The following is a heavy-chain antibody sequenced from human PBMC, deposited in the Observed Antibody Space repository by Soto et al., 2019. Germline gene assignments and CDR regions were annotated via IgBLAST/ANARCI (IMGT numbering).Heavy chain of an antibody. CDR1: GGSISSSSYY. V-gene: IGHV4-39*01. D-gene: IGHD6-13*01. CDR2: IYYSGST. J-gene: IGHJ6*02. CDR3: ARRGGTAAGIGYYYYGMDV. Sequence: SETLSLTCTVSGGSISSSSYYWGWIRQPPGKGLEWIGSIYYSGSTYYNPSLKSRVTISVDTSKNQFSLKLSSVTAADTAVYYCARRGGTAAGIGYYYYGMDVWGQGTTVTVSS.